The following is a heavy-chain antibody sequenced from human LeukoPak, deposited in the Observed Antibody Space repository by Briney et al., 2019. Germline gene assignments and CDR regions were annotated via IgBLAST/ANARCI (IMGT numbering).Heavy chain of an antibody. J-gene: IGHJ4*02. CDR3: ARIETYSSGWYDAFFDY. CDR1: DYSISSGYY. Sequence: SETLSLTCSVSDYSISSGYYWGWIRPPPGKGLEWIGSIYHSGSTYYNPSLKSRVTISVDTSKNHFSLKLTSVTAADTAVYYCARIETYSSGWYDAFFDYWGQGTLVTVSS. D-gene: IGHD6-19*01. V-gene: IGHV4-38-2*02. CDR2: IYHSGST.